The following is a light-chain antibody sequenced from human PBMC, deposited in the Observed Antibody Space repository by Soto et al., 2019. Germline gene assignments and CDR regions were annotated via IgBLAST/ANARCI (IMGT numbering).Light chain of an antibody. Sequence: DIQMTQSPSSLSASVGDRVTITCQASQDIDKYLNWYQQKPGKAPKLLIYDASNLETGVPSRFSGSGSGTDFTFTISSLQPEDIPTYYCQLYVNLLTFGGGTKVDIK. J-gene: IGKJ4*01. CDR2: DAS. CDR3: QLYVNLLT. CDR1: QDIDKY. V-gene: IGKV1-33*01.